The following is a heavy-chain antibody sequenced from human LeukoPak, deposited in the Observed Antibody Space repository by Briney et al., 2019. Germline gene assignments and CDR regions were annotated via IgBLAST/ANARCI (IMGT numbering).Heavy chain of an antibody. J-gene: IGHJ4*02. Sequence: ASVTVSRTASGYPFTSYAIHWVRQAPGQGLEWMGCVSAGDGNTKSSQNFQGRVTITRDTSANTAYMELSSLRSEDTAVYYCARAPSSGWYYDSWGQGTLVTVSS. CDR1: GYPFTSYA. CDR2: VSAGDGNT. D-gene: IGHD6-19*01. V-gene: IGHV1-3*01. CDR3: ARAPSSGWYYDS.